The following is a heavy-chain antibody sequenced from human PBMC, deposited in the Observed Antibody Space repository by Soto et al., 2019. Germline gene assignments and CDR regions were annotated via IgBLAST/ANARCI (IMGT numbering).Heavy chain of an antibody. V-gene: IGHV1-58*02. CDR1: GFTFTSSA. CDR3: AAVPGAAAGQIDY. D-gene: IGHD6-13*01. CDR2: IVVGSGNT. J-gene: IGHJ4*02. Sequence: ASVKVSCKASGFTFTSSAMQWVRQARGQRLEWIGWIVVGSGNTNYAQKFQERVTINRDMSTSTAYMELSSLRSEDTAVYYCAAVPGAAAGQIDYWGQGTLVTVSS.